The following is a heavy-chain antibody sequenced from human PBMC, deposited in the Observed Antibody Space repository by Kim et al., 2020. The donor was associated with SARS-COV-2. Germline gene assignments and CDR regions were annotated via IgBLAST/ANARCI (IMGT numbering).Heavy chain of an antibody. J-gene: IGHJ5*02. CDR1: GYTFSDYY. CDR2: INPNSGGT. V-gene: IGHV1-2*02. D-gene: IGHD4-17*01. Sequence: ASVKVSCKASGYTFSDYYLHWVRQAPGQGLEWMGWINPNSGGTSYAQKFQGRVTMTRDTSISTAYMELSSLRSDDTAVFYCARRLDDYGDYNPWGQGTLVTVSS. CDR3: ARRLDDYGDYNP.